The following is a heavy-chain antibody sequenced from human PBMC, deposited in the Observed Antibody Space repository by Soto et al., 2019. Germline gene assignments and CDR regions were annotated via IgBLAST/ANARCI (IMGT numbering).Heavy chain of an antibody. Sequence: SETLSLTCTVSGGSISSSSYYWGWIRQPPGKGLEWIGSIYYSGSTYYNPSLKSRVTISVDTSKNQFSLKLSSVTAADTAVYYCARQPRILTGYSGNFYEWGQGTLVTVSS. CDR3: ARQPRILTGYSGNFYE. CDR2: IYYSGST. J-gene: IGHJ4*02. V-gene: IGHV4-39*01. D-gene: IGHD3-9*01. CDR1: GGSISSSSYY.